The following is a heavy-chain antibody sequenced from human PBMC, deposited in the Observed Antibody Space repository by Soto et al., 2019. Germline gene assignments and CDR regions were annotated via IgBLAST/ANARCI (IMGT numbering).Heavy chain of an antibody. D-gene: IGHD6-13*01. Sequence: QVQLVQSEGEVKKPGASVKISCRASGYTFTSYAINWVRQAPGQGLELMGWSSAHSGNTNSAQKIQATLTMTTDTSTSTPYMELRSLRSDDTAIYYCARIAASGIVHDFDFWGQGTLVTVSS. CDR2: SSAHSGNT. V-gene: IGHV1-18*01. CDR1: GYTFTSYA. CDR3: ARIAASGIVHDFDF. J-gene: IGHJ4*02.